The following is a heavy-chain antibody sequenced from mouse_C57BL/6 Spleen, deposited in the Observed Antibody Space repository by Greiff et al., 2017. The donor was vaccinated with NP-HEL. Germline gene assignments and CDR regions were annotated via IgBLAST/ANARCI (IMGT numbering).Heavy chain of an antibody. CDR3: ARSSGITVVADY. D-gene: IGHD1-1*01. CDR2: INPGSGGT. V-gene: IGHV1-54*01. CDR1: GYAFTNYL. J-gene: IGHJ2*01. Sequence: VQLQQSGAELVRPGTSVKVSCKASGYAFTNYLIEWVKQRPGQGLEWIGVINPGSGGTNYNEKFKGKATLTADKSSSTAYMQLSSLTSEDSAVYFCARSSGITVVADYWGQGTTLTVSS.